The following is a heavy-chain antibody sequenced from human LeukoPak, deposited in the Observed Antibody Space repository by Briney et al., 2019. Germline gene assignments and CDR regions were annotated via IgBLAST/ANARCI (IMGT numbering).Heavy chain of an antibody. Sequence: GASVKVSCKASGYTFISYGISWVRQAPGQGLEWMGWVSTYNGNTNYAQKLQGRVTMTTDTSTSTAYMELRSLRSDDTAVYYCARERDYTRFDYWGQGTLVTVSS. D-gene: IGHD4-11*01. V-gene: IGHV1-18*01. J-gene: IGHJ4*02. CDR3: ARERDYTRFDY. CDR1: GYTFISYG. CDR2: VSTYNGNT.